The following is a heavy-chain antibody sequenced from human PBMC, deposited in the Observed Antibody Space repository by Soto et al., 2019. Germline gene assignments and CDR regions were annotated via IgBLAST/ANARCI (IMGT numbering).Heavy chain of an antibody. D-gene: IGHD2-2*01. J-gene: IGHJ4*02. CDR2: IYYSGST. CDR1: GGSISSSSYY. V-gene: IGHV4-39*01. Sequence: SETLSLTCTVSGGSISSSSYYWGWIRQPPGKGLEWIGSIYYSGSTYYNPSLKSRVTIPVDTSKNQFSLKLSSVTAADTAVYYCARLDGYCSSTSCYDYWGQGTLVTVSS. CDR3: ARLDGYCSSTSCYDY.